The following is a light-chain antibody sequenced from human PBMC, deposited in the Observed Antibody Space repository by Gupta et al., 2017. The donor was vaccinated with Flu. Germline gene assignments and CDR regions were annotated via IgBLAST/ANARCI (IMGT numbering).Light chain of an antibody. V-gene: IGLV1-44*01. CDR1: SSNIGSKT. Sequence: ISCSGSSSNIGSKTVNWYQQLPGTAPKLLIYRNDRRPSGVPDRFSGSKSGTSASLAISGLQAEDEADYYCAAWDDSLNAWVFGGGTKLTVL. CDR3: AAWDDSLNAWV. CDR2: RND. J-gene: IGLJ3*02.